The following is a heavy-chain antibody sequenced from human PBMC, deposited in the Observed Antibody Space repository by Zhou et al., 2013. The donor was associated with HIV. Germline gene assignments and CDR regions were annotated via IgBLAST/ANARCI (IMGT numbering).Heavy chain of an antibody. CDR1: GGFISSYY. Sequence: QVQLQESGPGLVKPSETLSLTCTVSGGFISSYYWSWIRQPAGKRLEWIGRIYTSGSTNYNPSLKSRVTMSLDTSKNQFSLKLSSVTAADTAVYYCAKWIGRGGNWFDPWGQGTLVTVSS. J-gene: IGHJ5*02. D-gene: IGHD3-16*01. CDR2: IYTSGST. CDR3: AKWIGRGGNWFDP. V-gene: IGHV4-4*07.